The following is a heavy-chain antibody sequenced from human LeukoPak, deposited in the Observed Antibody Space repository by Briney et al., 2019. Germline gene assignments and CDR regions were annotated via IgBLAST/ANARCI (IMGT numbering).Heavy chain of an antibody. V-gene: IGHV1-8*01. CDR1: GYTFTSYD. J-gene: IGHJ4*02. Sequence: ASVKVSCKASGYTFTSYDINCVRQATGQGLEWMGWMNTNSGNTGYAQKFQGRVTMTRNTSISTAYMELSSLRSEDTAVYYCARSYVGANDYWGQGTLVTVSS. D-gene: IGHD1-26*01. CDR2: MNTNSGNT. CDR3: ARSYVGANDY.